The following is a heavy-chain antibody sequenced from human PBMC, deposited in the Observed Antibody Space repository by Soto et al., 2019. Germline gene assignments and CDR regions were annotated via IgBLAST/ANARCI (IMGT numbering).Heavy chain of an antibody. J-gene: IGHJ6*02. CDR2: ISSSSSTI. CDR1: GFTFSSYS. CDR3: ASSPYYDFWSGYFNYYGMAV. D-gene: IGHD3-3*01. Sequence: PGESLKISCAASGFTFSSYSMNWVRQAPGKGLEWVSYISSSSSTIYYADSVKGRFTISRDNAKNSLYLQMNSLRDEDTAVYYCASSPYYDFWSGYFNYYGMAVWGQGTTVTVSS. V-gene: IGHV3-48*02.